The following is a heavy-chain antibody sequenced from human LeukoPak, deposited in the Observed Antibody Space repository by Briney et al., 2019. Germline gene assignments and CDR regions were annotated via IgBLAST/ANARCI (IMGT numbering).Heavy chain of an antibody. CDR1: GYTFTSYG. CDR3: ARRVYYGDYGENFDY. V-gene: IGHV1-18*01. CDR2: ISAYKGNT. Sequence: GASVKVSCKASGYTFTSYGISWVRPAPGKGLDWMGWISAYKGNTHYAQKLQGRVIMTIDTSPRAAYMAPRRLRSDDTAVYYCARRVYYGDYGENFDYWGQGTLVTVSS. D-gene: IGHD4-17*01. J-gene: IGHJ4*02.